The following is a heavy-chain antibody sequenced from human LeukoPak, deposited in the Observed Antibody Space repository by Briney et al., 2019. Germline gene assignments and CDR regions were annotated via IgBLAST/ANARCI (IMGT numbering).Heavy chain of an antibody. CDR1: GGSISSYY. D-gene: IGHD6-13*01. CDR3: AREGAWGYSSFSGAFDI. J-gene: IGHJ3*02. CDR2: IYTSGST. Sequence: PSETLSLTCTVSGGSISSYYWSWIRQPAGKGLEWIGRIYTSGSTNYNPSLKSRVTMSVDTSKNQFSLKLSSVTAADTAVYYCAREGAWGYSSFSGAFDIWGQGTMVTVSS. V-gene: IGHV4-4*07.